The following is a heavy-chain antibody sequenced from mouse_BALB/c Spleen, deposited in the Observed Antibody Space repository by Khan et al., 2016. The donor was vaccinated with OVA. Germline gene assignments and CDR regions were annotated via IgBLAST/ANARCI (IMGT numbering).Heavy chain of an antibody. V-gene: IGHV1-7*01. J-gene: IGHJ2*01. Sequence: VQLQESGAELAKPGASVKMSCKASGYTFINYWILWVKQRPGQGLEWIGYINPSTGYTEYNQNFKDKAILTADKSSSTAYMQLSSLTSEDSAVYYCARRGLRWDFDYWGQGTTLTVSS. CDR3: ARRGLRWDFDY. CDR1: GYTFINYW. D-gene: IGHD1-1*01. CDR2: INPSTGYT.